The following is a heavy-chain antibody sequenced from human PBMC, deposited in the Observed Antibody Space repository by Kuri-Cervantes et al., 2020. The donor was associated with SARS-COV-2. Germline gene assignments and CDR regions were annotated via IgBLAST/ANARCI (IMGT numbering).Heavy chain of an antibody. V-gene: IGHV3-23*01. D-gene: IGHD2-8*01. J-gene: IGHJ4*02. CDR2: ISSGGGST. CDR3: VTDRLGVHDS. CDR1: GFTFAGFA. Sequence: GESLKISCAASGFTFAGFAMTWVRQAPGKGLEWVSSISSGGGSTFYADSVKGRFTISRDNSQNTLYLQMNSLRSEDTAVYYCVTDRLGVHDSWGQGTLVTVSS.